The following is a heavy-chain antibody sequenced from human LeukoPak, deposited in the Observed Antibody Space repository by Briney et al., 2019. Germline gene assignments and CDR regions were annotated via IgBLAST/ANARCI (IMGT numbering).Heavy chain of an antibody. CDR1: GGSISSYY. V-gene: IGHV4-59*01. CDR3: AREVAGAGNWFDP. J-gene: IGHJ5*02. D-gene: IGHD7-27*01. Sequence: SETLSLTCTVSGGSISSYYWGWIRQPPGKRLEWIGYIFYTGSTNYNPSLKSRVTISVDTSKNQFSLKLSSVTAADTAVYYCAREVAGAGNWFDPWGQGTLVTVSS. CDR2: IFYTGST.